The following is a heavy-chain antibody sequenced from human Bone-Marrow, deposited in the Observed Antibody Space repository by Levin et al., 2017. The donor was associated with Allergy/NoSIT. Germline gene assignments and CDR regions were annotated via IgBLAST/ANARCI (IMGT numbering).Heavy chain of an antibody. Sequence: PGGSLRLSCAVSGGSISSSNWWSWVRQPPGKGLEWIGEIYHSGSTNYNPSLKSRVTISVDKSKNQFSLKLSSVTAADTAVYYCARDRPRFRAAFDIWGQGTMVTVSS. CDR3: ARDRPRFRAAFDI. V-gene: IGHV4-4*02. CDR1: GGSISSSNW. D-gene: IGHD3-10*01. J-gene: IGHJ3*02. CDR2: IYHSGST.